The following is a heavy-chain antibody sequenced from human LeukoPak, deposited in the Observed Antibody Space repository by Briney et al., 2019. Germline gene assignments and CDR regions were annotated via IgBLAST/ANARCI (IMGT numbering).Heavy chain of an antibody. J-gene: IGHJ4*02. D-gene: IGHD1-1*01. CDR3: ARRRWASSNVDY. Sequence: PSETLSLTCTVSGGSISSSDYYWGWIRQPPGKGLEWIGCIYYSGSTYYSPSLKSRVTISKDTSKNQFSPKVTAVTAADTAVYYCARRRWASSNVDYWGQGTLVTVSS. CDR1: GGSISSSDYY. V-gene: IGHV4-39*01. CDR2: IYYSGST.